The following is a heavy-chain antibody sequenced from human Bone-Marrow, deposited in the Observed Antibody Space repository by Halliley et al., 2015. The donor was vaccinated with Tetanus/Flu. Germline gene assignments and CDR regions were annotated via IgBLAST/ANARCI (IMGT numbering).Heavy chain of an antibody. J-gene: IGHJ6*02. V-gene: IGHV4-59*01. CDR2: IHYSGHT. Sequence: LRLSRTVSGGSISGFYWSWIRQPPGKGLEWIGNIHYSGHTNYNPSLRSRVIISLDTSNNQISLKVNSGTAADTALYYCTRGGGWLTDVWGQGTTVTVSS. CDR3: TRGGGWLTDV. D-gene: IGHD6-19*01. CDR1: GGSISGFY.